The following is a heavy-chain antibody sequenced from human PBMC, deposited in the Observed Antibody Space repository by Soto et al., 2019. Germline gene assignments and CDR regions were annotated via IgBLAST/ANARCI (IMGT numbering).Heavy chain of an antibody. D-gene: IGHD2-8*02. J-gene: IGHJ4*02. CDR2: IYYSGIT. V-gene: IGHV4-59*01. CDR1: GGSISSYY. CDR3: ARGGGVYYCDY. Sequence: QVQLQESGPGLVKPSETLSLTCTVSGGSISSYYWSWIRQPPGKGLEWIGYIYYSGITDYNPSLKSRVTTSVDTSKSQFSLKLSSVTAADTAVYYCARGGGVYYCDYWGQGTLVTVSS.